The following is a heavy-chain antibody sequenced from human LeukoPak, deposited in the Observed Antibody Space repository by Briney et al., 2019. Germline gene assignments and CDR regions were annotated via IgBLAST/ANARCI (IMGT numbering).Heavy chain of an antibody. CDR1: GGSISSYY. CDR2: IYYSGST. J-gene: IGHJ4*02. Sequence: SETLSLTCTVSGGSISSYYWSWVRQPPGKELEWIGNIYYSGSTNYNPSLKSRVTISVDTSKNQFSLKVSSVTAADTAVYFCARHDASIAARPFDYWGQGTLVTVSS. D-gene: IGHD6-6*01. CDR3: ARHDASIAARPFDY. V-gene: IGHV4-59*08.